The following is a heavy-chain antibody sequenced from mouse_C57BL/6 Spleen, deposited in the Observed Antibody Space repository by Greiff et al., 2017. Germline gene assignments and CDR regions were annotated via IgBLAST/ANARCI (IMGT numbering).Heavy chain of an antibody. D-gene: IGHD2-4*01. J-gene: IGHJ4*01. V-gene: IGHV1-69*01. CDR2: IDPSDSYT. CDR1: GYTFTSYW. Sequence: VQLQQSGAELVMPGASVKLSCKASGYTFTSYWMHWVKQRPGQGLEWIGEIDPSDSYTNYNQKFKGKSTLNVDKSSSTAYMQLSSLTSEDSAVYYGAIYYDYDEGISYAMDYWGQGTSVTVSS. CDR3: AIYYDYDEGISYAMDY.